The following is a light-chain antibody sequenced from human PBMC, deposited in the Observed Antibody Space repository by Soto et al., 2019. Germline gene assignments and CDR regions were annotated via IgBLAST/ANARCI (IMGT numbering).Light chain of an antibody. CDR3: QHIYSPPHT. CDR2: SAS. Sequence: DIQMAQSPLSLSASVGDRGTITCLASKRVSEYLNWYHQKPGKAPKALIYSASNLESGVPSRFSGNGSGTDFTLTISSLQPEDFGTYYCQHIYSPPHTCGQGTRREIK. CDR1: KRVSEY. V-gene: IGKV1-39*01. J-gene: IGKJ5*01.